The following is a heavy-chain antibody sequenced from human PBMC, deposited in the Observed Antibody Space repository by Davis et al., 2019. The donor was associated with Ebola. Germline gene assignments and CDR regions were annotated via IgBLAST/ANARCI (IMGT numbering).Heavy chain of an antibody. D-gene: IGHD4-23*01. Sequence: PGGSLRLSCAASGFTFSSYGMHWVRQAPGKGLEWVAVISYDGSNKYYADSVKGRFTISRDNAKNSLYLQMNSLRAEDTAVYYCARSTVVTPQCDYWGQGTLVTVSS. J-gene: IGHJ4*02. CDR3: ARSTVVTPQCDY. CDR1: GFTFSSYG. CDR2: ISYDGSNK. V-gene: IGHV3-33*05.